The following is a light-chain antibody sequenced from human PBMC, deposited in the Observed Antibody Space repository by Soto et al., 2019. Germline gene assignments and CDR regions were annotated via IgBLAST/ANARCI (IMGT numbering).Light chain of an antibody. CDR2: RNS. V-gene: IGLV1-40*01. CDR3: QSYDSSLSGSV. Sequence: QSVLTQPPSVSGAPVQRVTSSCTGSSSNIGAGYDVHWYQQLPGTAPKRLNDRNSNRPPGVHDRVSVSKSGTSASLAITGIQAEDEAVYYCQSYDSSLSGSVFGGGTKLPVL. CDR1: SSNIGAGYD. J-gene: IGLJ3*02.